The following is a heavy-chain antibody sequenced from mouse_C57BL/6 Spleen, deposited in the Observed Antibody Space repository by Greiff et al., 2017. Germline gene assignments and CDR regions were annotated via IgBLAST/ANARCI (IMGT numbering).Heavy chain of an antibody. CDR3: ARTGYYGSGDV. Sequence: QLQQPGAELVRPGSSVKLSCKASGYTFTSYWMHWVKQRPIQGLEWIGNIDPSDSETHYNQKFKDKATLTVDKSSSTAYMQLSSLTSEDSAVYYCARTGYYGSGDVWGTGTTVTVSS. CDR1: GYTFTSYW. D-gene: IGHD1-1*01. J-gene: IGHJ1*03. V-gene: IGHV1-52*01. CDR2: IDPSDSET.